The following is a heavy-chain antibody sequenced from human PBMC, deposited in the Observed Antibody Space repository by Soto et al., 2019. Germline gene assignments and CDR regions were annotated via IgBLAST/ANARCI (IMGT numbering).Heavy chain of an antibody. CDR1: GFTFSSYA. J-gene: IGHJ6*02. V-gene: IGHV3-30-3*01. CDR3: ARDGHYGQDYYGMDV. CDR2: ISYDGSNK. D-gene: IGHD4-17*01. Sequence: GGSLRLSCAASGFTFSSYAMHWVRQAPAKGLEWVAVISYDGSNKYYADSVKGRFTISRDNSKNTLYLQMNSLRAEDTAVYYCARDGHYGQDYYGMDVWGQGTTVTVSS.